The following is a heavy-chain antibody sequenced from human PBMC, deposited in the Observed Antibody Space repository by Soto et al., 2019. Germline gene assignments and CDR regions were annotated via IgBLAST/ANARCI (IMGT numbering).Heavy chain of an antibody. V-gene: IGHV4-4*07. J-gene: IGHJ4*02. CDR1: GASISAYA. CDR2: LYSSGNT. D-gene: IGHD4-17*01. CDR3: ARVPPGGDYVDY. Sequence: SETLSLTCTVSGASISAYAWSWIRQPAGKGLEWIGRLYSSGNTNYNPSFKSRLTMSADTSKNQFSLKLSSVTAADTAVYYCARVPPGGDYVDYWGQGTLVTVSS.